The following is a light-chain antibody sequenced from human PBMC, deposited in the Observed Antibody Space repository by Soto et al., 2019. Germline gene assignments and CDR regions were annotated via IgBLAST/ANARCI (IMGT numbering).Light chain of an antibody. Sequence: EIVLTQSPATLSLSPGERATLSCRASQSVSSYLAWYQQKPGQAPRLLIYDASNRATGIPARFSGSGSGTDFTLTISSLEPEDFAVYYCQQRSNWAGALGPGTKVDIK. CDR3: QQRSNWAGA. CDR1: QSVSSY. CDR2: DAS. V-gene: IGKV3-11*01. J-gene: IGKJ3*01.